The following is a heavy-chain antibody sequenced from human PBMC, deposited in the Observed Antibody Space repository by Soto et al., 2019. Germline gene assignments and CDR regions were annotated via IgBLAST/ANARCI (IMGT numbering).Heavy chain of an antibody. D-gene: IGHD2-21*01. J-gene: IGHJ4*02. CDR3: GKRAGPGVWWFFDH. CDR1: GFIFSDYP. Sequence: EVQLLESGGDLVQPGGSLRLSCVASGFIFSDYPMTWVRQAPGKELEWVSTIGVSGANTYYPASVRGRFTITRDNSKNPVYVQMNSLRPEERAVFSCGKRAGPGVWWFFDHGGQEALVAFSP. V-gene: IGHV3-23*01. CDR2: IGVSGANT.